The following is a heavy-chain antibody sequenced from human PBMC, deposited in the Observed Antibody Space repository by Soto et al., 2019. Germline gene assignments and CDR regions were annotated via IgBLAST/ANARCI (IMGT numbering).Heavy chain of an antibody. Sequence: QTLSLTCAISGDSVSSNSAAWNWIRQSPSRGLEWLGRTYYRSKWYNDYAVSVKSRITINPDTSKNQFSLQLNSVTPEDTAVYYCARFDCSGGSCYPYYYGMDVWGQGTTVTVSS. V-gene: IGHV6-1*01. CDR2: TYYRSKWYN. CDR3: ARFDCSGGSCYPYYYGMDV. CDR1: GDSVSSNSAA. D-gene: IGHD2-15*01. J-gene: IGHJ6*02.